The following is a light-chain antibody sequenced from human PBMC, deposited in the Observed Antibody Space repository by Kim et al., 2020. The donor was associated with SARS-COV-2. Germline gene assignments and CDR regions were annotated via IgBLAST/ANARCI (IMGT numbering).Light chain of an antibody. Sequence: EIQLTQSPHSLPASIGVRVTISCQASQDISNYLNWYQQKPGQVPRALIFDASNLATGVPSRFSAGGSGTTFTFTISSLQPEDIATYYCQQYHNLPITFGQGTRLEIK. CDR3: QQYHNLPIT. V-gene: IGKV1-33*01. CDR2: DAS. CDR1: QDISNY. J-gene: IGKJ5*01.